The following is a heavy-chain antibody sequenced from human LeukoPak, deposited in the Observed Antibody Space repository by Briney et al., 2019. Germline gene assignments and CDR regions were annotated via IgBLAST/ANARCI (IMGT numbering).Heavy chain of an antibody. Sequence: PGGSLRLSCAASGFTVSSFAMSWVRQAPGKGLEWVSGFSLTGDRTYYTDSVKGRFTISRDNSKNTLLLQMNRLRADDTAIYYCAKDLATNRFTAYDYWGQGTLVTVSS. CDR1: GFTVSSFA. CDR2: FSLTGDRT. CDR3: AKDLATNRFTAYDY. D-gene: IGHD1-14*01. V-gene: IGHV3-23*01. J-gene: IGHJ4*02.